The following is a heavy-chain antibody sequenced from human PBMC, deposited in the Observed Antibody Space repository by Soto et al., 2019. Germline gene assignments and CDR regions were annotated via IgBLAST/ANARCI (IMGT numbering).Heavy chain of an antibody. J-gene: IGHJ6*02. CDR3: ARNMDYYYGRGSGNGHGV. D-gene: IGHD3-10*02. Sequence: QVRLVQSGAEVKEPGDSVRVSCEASGYTFTAYHIHWVRQAPGQGLEWMGWFNPKFGDTGYAQDFQGRVYKNSDMSISTVYMELSRLTSDDTAIYYCARNMDYYYGRGSGNGHGVWGQGTTVTVFS. CDR2: FNPKFGDT. CDR1: GYTFTAYH. V-gene: IGHV1-2*02.